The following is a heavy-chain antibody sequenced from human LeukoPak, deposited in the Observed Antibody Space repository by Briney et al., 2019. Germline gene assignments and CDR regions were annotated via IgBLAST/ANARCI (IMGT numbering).Heavy chain of an antibody. CDR2: IWYDGSNK. V-gene: IGHV3-33*01. J-gene: IGHJ4*02. CDR3: ARDGDIVATIGDGPFDY. CDR1: RFTFSSYG. Sequence: PGGSLRLSCAASRFTFSSYGMHWVRQAPGKGLEWVAVIWYDGSNKYYADSVKGRFTISRDNSKNTLYLQMNSLRAEDTAVYYCARDGDIVATIGDGPFDYWGQGTLVTVSS. D-gene: IGHD5-12*01.